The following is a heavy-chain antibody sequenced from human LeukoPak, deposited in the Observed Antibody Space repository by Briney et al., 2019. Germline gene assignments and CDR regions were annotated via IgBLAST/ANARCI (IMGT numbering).Heavy chain of an antibody. CDR2: INSDGSRT. J-gene: IGHJ4*02. CDR3: ARDVGEYQILGFDY. D-gene: IGHD3-10*01. V-gene: IGHV3-74*01. CDR1: RFIFSTYW. Sequence: GGSLRLSCAASRFIFSTYWMHWVRQAPGKGLVWVSRINSDGSRTNYADSVKGRFTISRDNAKNTLYLQMNSLRAEDTAIYYCARDVGEYQILGFDYWGQGTLVTVPS.